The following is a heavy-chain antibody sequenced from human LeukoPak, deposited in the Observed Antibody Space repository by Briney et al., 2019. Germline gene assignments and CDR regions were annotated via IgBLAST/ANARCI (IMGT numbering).Heavy chain of an antibody. CDR2: INHSGST. J-gene: IGHJ4*02. D-gene: IGHD6-19*01. CDR1: GGSLSGYY. V-gene: IGHV4-34*01. Sequence: SETLSLTCAVYGGSLSGYYWSWIRQPPGKGLEWIGEINHSGSTNYNPSLKSRVTISVDTSKNQFSLKLSSVTAADTAVYYCARGGNSGWYLDRFDYWGQGTLVTVSS. CDR3: ARGGNSGWYLDRFDY.